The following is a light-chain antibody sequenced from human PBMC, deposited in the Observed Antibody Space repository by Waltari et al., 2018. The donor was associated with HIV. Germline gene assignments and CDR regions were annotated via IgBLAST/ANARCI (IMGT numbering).Light chain of an antibody. Sequence: MTQSPSSLSASVGDRVTITCRASQGIRNDLGWYQQKPGQAPRLLIYGASSRATGIPARFSGSGSGTEFTLTISSLQSEDFAVYYCQQYNNWPPYTFGQGTKLEI. CDR3: QQYNNWPPYT. CDR1: QGIRND. CDR2: GAS. J-gene: IGKJ2*01. V-gene: IGKV3-15*01.